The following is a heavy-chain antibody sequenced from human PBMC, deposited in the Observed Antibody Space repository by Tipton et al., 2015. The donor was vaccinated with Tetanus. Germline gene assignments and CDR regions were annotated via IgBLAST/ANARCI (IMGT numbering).Heavy chain of an antibody. V-gene: IGHV3-48*02. D-gene: IGHD2-2*01. Sequence: SLRLSCAASGFSVGGYGMNWVRQAPGKGLEWVSYISTGSTTIYYAASVKGRFTISRDSAKNSLYLQMNSLRDEDTAVYFCARVRPQHQFDCWGQGTPVTVS. CDR3: ARVRPQHQFDC. CDR1: GFSVGGYG. CDR2: ISTGSTTI. J-gene: IGHJ4*02.